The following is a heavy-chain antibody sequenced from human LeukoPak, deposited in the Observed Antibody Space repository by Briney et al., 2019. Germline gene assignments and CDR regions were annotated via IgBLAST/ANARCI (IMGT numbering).Heavy chain of an antibody. CDR2: ISSSSSTI. CDR1: GCTFSSYS. J-gene: IGHJ6*03. V-gene: IGHV3-48*01. Sequence: PGGSLRLSCAASGCTFSSYSMNWVRQAPGKGLEWVSYISSSSSTIYYADSVKGRFTISRDNAKNSLYLQMNSLRAEDTAVYYCARRGGSGSRYYMDVWGKGTTVTVSS. CDR3: ARRGGSGSRYYMDV. D-gene: IGHD3-10*01.